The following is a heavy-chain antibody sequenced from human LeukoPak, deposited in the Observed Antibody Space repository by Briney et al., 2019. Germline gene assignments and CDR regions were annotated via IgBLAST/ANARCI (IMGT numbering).Heavy chain of an antibody. J-gene: IGHJ4*02. CDR2: IRYDGSNK. CDR3: AKDISDPLPYYDFWSGHDY. V-gene: IGHV3-30*02. D-gene: IGHD3-3*01. CDR1: GFTFSSYG. Sequence: GGSLRPSCAASGFTFSSYGMHWVRQAPGKGLEWVAFIRYDGSNKYYADSVKGRFTISRDNSKNTLYLQMNSLRAEDTAVYYCAKDISDPLPYYDFWSGHDYWGQGTLVTVSS.